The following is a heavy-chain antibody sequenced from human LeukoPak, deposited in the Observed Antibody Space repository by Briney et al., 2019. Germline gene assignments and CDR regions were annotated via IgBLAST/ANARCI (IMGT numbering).Heavy chain of an antibody. D-gene: IGHD3-10*02. Sequence: PGGSLRLSCAASGFTFSSYWMHWVRQAPGKGLVWVSRIISDGSSTTYADSVKGRFTISRDNAKNTLYLQMNSLRAEDTAVYYCAELGITMIGGVWGKGTTVTISS. CDR1: GFTFSSYW. V-gene: IGHV3-74*01. CDR2: IISDGSST. J-gene: IGHJ6*04. CDR3: AELGITMIGGV.